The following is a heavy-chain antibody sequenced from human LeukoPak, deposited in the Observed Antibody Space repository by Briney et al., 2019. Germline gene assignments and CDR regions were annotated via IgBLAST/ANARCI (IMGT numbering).Heavy chain of an antibody. CDR1: GFTFSNYE. Sequence: GGSLRLSCAASGFTFSNYEMNWVRQAPGEGLEWVSSISMSGSNIHYADSVKGRFIISRDNAKDSLYLQMNSLRAEDTAVYYCARDGTGYYYFGLDVWGKGTTVTVSS. CDR3: ARDGTGYYYFGLDV. CDR2: ISMSGSNI. D-gene: IGHD1-7*01. J-gene: IGHJ6*04. V-gene: IGHV3-48*03.